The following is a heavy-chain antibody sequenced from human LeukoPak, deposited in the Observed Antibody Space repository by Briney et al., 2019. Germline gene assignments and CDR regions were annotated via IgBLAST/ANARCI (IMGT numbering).Heavy chain of an antibody. V-gene: IGHV4-39*01. Sequence: SETLSLTCTVSGGSISSSSYYWGWIRQPPGKGLEWIGSIYYSGSTYYNPSLKSRVTISVDTSKNRFSLKLSSVTAADTAVYYCARHIVVVVAATYFEGWGQGTLVTVSS. CDR1: GGSISSSSYY. D-gene: IGHD2-15*01. J-gene: IGHJ4*02. CDR3: ARHIVVVVAATYFEG. CDR2: IYYSGST.